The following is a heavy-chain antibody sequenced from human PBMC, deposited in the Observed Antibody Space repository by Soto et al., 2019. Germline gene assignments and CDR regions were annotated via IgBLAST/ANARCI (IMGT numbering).Heavy chain of an antibody. V-gene: IGHV3-23*01. Sequence: GGSLRLSCAASGFTFSSYAMSWVRQAPGKGLEWVSAISGSGGSTYYADSVKGRFTISRDNSKNTLYLQMNSLRAEDTAVYYCAKSPLTGDRGEELVWFDPWGQGTLVTVSS. D-gene: IGHD7-27*01. J-gene: IGHJ5*02. CDR2: ISGSGGST. CDR3: AKSPLTGDRGEELVWFDP. CDR1: GFTFSSYA.